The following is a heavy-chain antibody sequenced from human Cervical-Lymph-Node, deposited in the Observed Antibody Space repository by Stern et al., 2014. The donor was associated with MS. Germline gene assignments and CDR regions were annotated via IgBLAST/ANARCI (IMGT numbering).Heavy chain of an antibody. J-gene: IGHJ4*02. V-gene: IGHV3-74*02. CDR1: GFTFRPYW. Sequence: EVQLVESGGGIVQPGGSLIISCVAPGFTFRPYWMPWVRQGPGKGLEWVSRINGDGTVSTYADSVRGRFTISRNNANNTMSLQLDNLRVEDTAIYYCASAYRASWGQGTLVTVST. CDR3: ASAYRAS. CDR2: INGDGTVS. D-gene: IGHD1-1*01.